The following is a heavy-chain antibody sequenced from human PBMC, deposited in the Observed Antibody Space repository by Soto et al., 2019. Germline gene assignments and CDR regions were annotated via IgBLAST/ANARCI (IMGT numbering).Heavy chain of an antibody. V-gene: IGHV4-34*01. CDR1: GGSFSGHY. CDR2: INQGGTT. D-gene: IGHD6-13*01. Sequence: QVQLQQWGAGLLKPSETLSLTCAVYGGSFSGHYWSWIRQPPGKGLEWIGEINQGGTTNYNPSLKSRVSITVDTSKNEFSLKLSSVTAADTAVYYCERGVPGYSSSWYAYWGQGTLVTVSS. J-gene: IGHJ4*02. CDR3: ERGVPGYSSSWYAY.